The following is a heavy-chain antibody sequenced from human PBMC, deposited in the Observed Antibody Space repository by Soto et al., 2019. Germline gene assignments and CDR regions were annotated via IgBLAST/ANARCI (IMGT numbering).Heavy chain of an antibody. CDR2: ISSYGSDT. V-gene: IGHV3-74*01. D-gene: IGHD5-18*01. J-gene: IGHJ6*02. Sequence: EVQLVESGGGLVLPGGSLRLSCAASGFTFSRYWMHWVRQAPGKGLVWVSRISSYGSDTHYANSVKGRFTISRDNAKKTLYLQMNSLRADDTAVYYCASSCAYAEGYYWYGIDVWGQGTAVTVSS. CDR3: ASSCAYAEGYYWYGIDV. CDR1: GFTFSRYW.